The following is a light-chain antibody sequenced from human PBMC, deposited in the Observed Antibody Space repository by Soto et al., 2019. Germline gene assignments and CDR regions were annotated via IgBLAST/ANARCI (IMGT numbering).Light chain of an antibody. Sequence: DIQMTQSPSTLSASIGDRVTITCRASQSINNWLAWYQQKPGKAPKLLIYRASTLESGVPSRFSGSESGTEFTLTISSLQPDDFATYYCQQYINFPYTFGQGTRLEIE. V-gene: IGKV1-5*03. J-gene: IGKJ2*01. CDR3: QQYINFPYT. CDR2: RAS. CDR1: QSINNW.